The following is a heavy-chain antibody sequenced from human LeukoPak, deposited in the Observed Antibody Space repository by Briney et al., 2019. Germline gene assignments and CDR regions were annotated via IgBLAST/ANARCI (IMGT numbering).Heavy chain of an antibody. Sequence: PGGSLRLSCAASGFTFSSYSMNWVRQAPGKGLEWVSSITSSSSYIYYADSVKGRFTISRDNSKNSLYLQMDSLRAEDTAVYYCARALIGYYFDYWGQGTLVTVSS. CDR3: ARALIGYYFDY. D-gene: IGHD2-8*01. J-gene: IGHJ4*02. V-gene: IGHV3-21*06. CDR1: GFTFSSYS. CDR2: ITSSSSYI.